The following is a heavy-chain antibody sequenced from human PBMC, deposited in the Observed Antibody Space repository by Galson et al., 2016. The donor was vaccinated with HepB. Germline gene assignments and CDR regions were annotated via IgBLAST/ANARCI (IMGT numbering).Heavy chain of an antibody. CDR2: LSFNGRT. CDR1: GGSVSSGSYY. V-gene: IGHV4-61*01. J-gene: IGHJ4*02. D-gene: IGHD3-3*01. Sequence: ETLSLTCTVSGGSVSSGSYYWSWIRQPPGKGLEWIGYLSFNGRTSYNPPLKSRVTILVDTSKNQFSLKLSSVTAADTAVYYCARATDYDFWSDSPEYWGQGILVTVSS. CDR3: ARATDYDFWSDSPEY.